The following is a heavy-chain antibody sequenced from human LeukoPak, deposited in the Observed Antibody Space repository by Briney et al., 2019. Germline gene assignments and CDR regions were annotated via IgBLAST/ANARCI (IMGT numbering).Heavy chain of an antibody. J-gene: IGHJ4*02. Sequence: AASVKVSCKASGYTFTSYDINWVRQATGQGLEWMGWMNPNSGNTGYAQKFQGRVTITRNTSISTAYMELSSLRSEDTAVYYCAILPQIREWELLRGYWGQGTLVTVSS. V-gene: IGHV1-8*03. CDR2: MNPNSGNT. D-gene: IGHD1-26*01. CDR3: AILPQIREWELLRGY. CDR1: GYTFTSYD.